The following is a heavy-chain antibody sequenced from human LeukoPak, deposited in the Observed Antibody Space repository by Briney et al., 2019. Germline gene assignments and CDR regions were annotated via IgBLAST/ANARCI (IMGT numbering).Heavy chain of an antibody. CDR1: GGSISSNTW. J-gene: IGHJ4*02. Sequence: PSETLSLTCTVSGGSISSNTWWSWVRQPPGKGLEWIGEIYHSGSTNYNPSLKSRVTISVDKSMNQFSLKLSSVTAADAAVYYCARYTYGGAYFDYWGQGTLVTVSS. CDR3: ARYTYGGAYFDY. D-gene: IGHD5-18*01. V-gene: IGHV4-4*02. CDR2: IYHSGST.